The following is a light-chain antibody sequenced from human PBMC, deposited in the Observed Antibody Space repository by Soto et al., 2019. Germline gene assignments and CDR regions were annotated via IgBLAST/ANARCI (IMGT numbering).Light chain of an antibody. Sequence: SYELTQPPSVSVAPGKTARITCGGNNIGSKSVHWYQQKPRQAPVLVIYYDSNRPSGIPERFSASNSRNTATLTISRVEAGDEADYYCQVWDSSSEVVFGGGTKLTVL. J-gene: IGLJ2*01. CDR3: QVWDSSSEVV. CDR2: YDS. CDR1: NIGSKS. V-gene: IGLV3-21*04.